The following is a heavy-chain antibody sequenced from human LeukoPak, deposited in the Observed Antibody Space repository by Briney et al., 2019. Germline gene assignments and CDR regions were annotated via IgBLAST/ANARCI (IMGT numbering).Heavy chain of an antibody. CDR3: ARDGSGSYGWFDP. CDR2: INHSGST. CDR1: GGSFSGYY. D-gene: IGHD3-10*01. Sequence: SETLSLTCAVYGGSFSGYYWSWIRQPPGKGLEWIGEINHSGSTNYNPSLKSRVTISVDTSKNQFSLKLSSVTAADTAVYYCARDGSGSYGWFDPWGQGTLVTVSS. V-gene: IGHV4-34*01. J-gene: IGHJ5*02.